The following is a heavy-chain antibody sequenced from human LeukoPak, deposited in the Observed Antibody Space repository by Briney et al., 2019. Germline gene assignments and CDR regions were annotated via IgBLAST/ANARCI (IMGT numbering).Heavy chain of an antibody. V-gene: IGHV1-18*01. J-gene: IGHJ5*02. CDR1: GYTFTSYG. CDR3: ARNTARAYCGGDCYSVDP. Sequence: EASVKVSCKASGYTFTSYGISWVRQAPGQGLEWMGWISAYNGNTNYAQKLQGRVTMTTDTSTSTAYMELRSLRSDDTAVYYCARNTARAYCGGDCYSVDPWGRGTLVTVSS. CDR2: ISAYNGNT. D-gene: IGHD2-21*02.